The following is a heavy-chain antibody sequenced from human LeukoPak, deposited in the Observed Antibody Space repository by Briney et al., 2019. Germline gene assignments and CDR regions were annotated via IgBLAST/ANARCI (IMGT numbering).Heavy chain of an antibody. CDR3: AILDDYGDYPDAFDI. V-gene: IGHV1-2*02. D-gene: IGHD4-17*01. J-gene: IGHJ3*02. CDR1: GYTFTAYY. CDR2: INPNSGGT. Sequence: ASVTVSCKASGYTFTAYYMHWVRQAPGQGLEWMGWINPNSGGTNYAQKFQGRVTMTRDTSISTAYMELSRLRSDDTAVYYCAILDDYGDYPDAFDIWGQGTMVTVSS.